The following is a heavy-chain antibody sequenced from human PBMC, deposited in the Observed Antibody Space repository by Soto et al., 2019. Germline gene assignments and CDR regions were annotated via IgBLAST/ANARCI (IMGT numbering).Heavy chain of an antibody. Sequence: GGSLRLSCAASGFTFSSYGMHWVRQAPGKGLEWVAVIWYDGSNKYYADSVKGRFTISRDNSKNTLYLQMNSLRAEDTAVYYCARDGVYYDILTDPARLVYYMDVWGKGTTVTVSS. CDR2: IWYDGSNK. J-gene: IGHJ6*03. D-gene: IGHD3-9*01. CDR1: GFTFSSYG. V-gene: IGHV3-33*01. CDR3: ARDGVYYDILTDPARLVYYMDV.